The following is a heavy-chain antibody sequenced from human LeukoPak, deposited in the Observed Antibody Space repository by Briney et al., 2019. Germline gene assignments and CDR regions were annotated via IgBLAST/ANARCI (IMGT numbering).Heavy chain of an antibody. CDR1: GFTFTSYG. CDR3: ARGQCSSPSCRYFDY. Sequence: PGGSLRLSCAASGFTFTSYGMSWVRQAPGKGLEWVSTITGSGGSTYYADSVKGRFTISRDNSKNTLYLQMNSLRAEDTAVYYCARGQCSSPSCRYFDYWGQGTLVTVSS. V-gene: IGHV3-23*01. CDR2: ITGSGGST. D-gene: IGHD2-2*01. J-gene: IGHJ4*02.